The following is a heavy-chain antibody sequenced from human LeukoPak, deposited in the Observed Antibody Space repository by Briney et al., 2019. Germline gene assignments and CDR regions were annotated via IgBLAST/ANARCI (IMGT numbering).Heavy chain of an antibody. V-gene: IGHV4-39*07. CDR2: IYYSGST. CDR1: GGSISSSSYY. CDR3: ARANRGSGGSRQDIGYSYFSDY. Sequence: PSETLSLTCTVSGGSISSSSYYWGWIRQPPGTGLEWIGSIYYSGSTYYNPSLKSRVTISVDTSKNQFSLKLSSVTAADTAVYYCARANRGSGGSRQDIGYSYFSDYWGQGTLVTVSS. J-gene: IGHJ4*02. D-gene: IGHD2-15*01.